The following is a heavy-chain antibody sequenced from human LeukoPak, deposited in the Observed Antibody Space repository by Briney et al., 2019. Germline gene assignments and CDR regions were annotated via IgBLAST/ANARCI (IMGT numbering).Heavy chain of an antibody. J-gene: IGHJ4*02. CDR1: GYSISSGYY. CDR2: IYHSGST. CDR3: ARRPLGYGCDY. Sequence: SETLSLTCTVSGYSISSGYYWGWIRQPPGKGLEWIGSIYHSGSTYYNPSLKSRVTISVDTSKNQFSLKLSSVTAADTAVYYCARRPLGYGCDYWGQGTLVTVSS. V-gene: IGHV4-38-2*02. D-gene: IGHD5-18*01.